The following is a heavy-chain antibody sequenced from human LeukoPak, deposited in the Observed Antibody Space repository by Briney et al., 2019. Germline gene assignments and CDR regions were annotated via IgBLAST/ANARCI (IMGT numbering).Heavy chain of an antibody. CDR2: INHSGST. J-gene: IGHJ6*03. CDR3: ARGQGPGGSYGFAYYYYYYMDV. D-gene: IGHD1-26*01. Sequence: PSETLSLTCAVYGGSFSGYYWSWIRQPPGKGLEWIGEINHSGSTNYNPSLKSRVTISVDTSKNQFSLKLSSVTAADTAVYYCARGQGPGGSYGFAYYYYYYMDVWGKGTTVTVSS. V-gene: IGHV4-34*01. CDR1: GGSFSGYY.